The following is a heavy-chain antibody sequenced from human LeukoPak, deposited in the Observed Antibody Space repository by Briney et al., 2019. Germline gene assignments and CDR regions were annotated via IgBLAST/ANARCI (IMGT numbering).Heavy chain of an antibody. D-gene: IGHD4/OR15-4a*01. CDR2: IIPIFDTA. CDR1: GGTFSSYA. Sequence: SVKVSCKASGGTFSSYAISWVRQAPGQGLEWMGGIIPIFDTANYAQKFQGRVTITADESTSTAYMELSSLRSEDTAVYYCARDTGVLSGDAFDIWGQGTMVTVSS. V-gene: IGHV1-69*13. CDR3: ARDTGVLSGDAFDI. J-gene: IGHJ3*02.